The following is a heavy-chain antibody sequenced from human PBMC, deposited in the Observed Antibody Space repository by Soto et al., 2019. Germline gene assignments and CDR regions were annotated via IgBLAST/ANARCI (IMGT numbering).Heavy chain of an antibody. CDR2: TYYRSKWYN. CDR3: ARDGSNWFDS. D-gene: IGHD3-10*01. Sequence: SQTLSLTCAISGDSVSSNSAAWNRIRQSPSRGLEWLGRTYYRSKWYNDYAVSVKSRITVKPDTSKNQFSLQLDSVTPEDTAVYYCARDGSNWFDSWGQGTLVTVSS. CDR1: GDSVSSNSAA. V-gene: IGHV6-1*01. J-gene: IGHJ5*01.